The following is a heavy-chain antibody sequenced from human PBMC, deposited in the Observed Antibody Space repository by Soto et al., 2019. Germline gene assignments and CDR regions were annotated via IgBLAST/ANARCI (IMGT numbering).Heavy chain of an antibody. J-gene: IGHJ3*02. CDR3: ETRGIAGFDDAFDI. Sequence: VKVSCKASGYTFTSYDINWVRQATGQGLEWMGWMNPNSGNTGYAQKFQGRVTMTRNTSISTAYMELSSLRSEDTAVYYCETRGIAGFDDAFDIWGQGTMVTVSS. D-gene: IGHD3-9*01. CDR1: GYTFTSYD. CDR2: MNPNSGNT. V-gene: IGHV1-8*01.